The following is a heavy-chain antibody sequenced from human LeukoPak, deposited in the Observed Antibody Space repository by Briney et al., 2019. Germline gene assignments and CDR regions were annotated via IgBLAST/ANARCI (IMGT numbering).Heavy chain of an antibody. V-gene: IGHV3-66*02. CDR1: RFTVSSNY. Sequence: GGSLRLSCAASRFTVSSNYMSWVRQAPGKGLEWVSGIHSGGSTYYADSVKGRFTISRDNPKNTLYLQMNSLRAEDTAVYYCARSYYDSSGYYPGAFDIWGQGTMVTVSS. CDR3: ARSYYDSSGYYPGAFDI. CDR2: IHSGGST. J-gene: IGHJ3*02. D-gene: IGHD3-22*01.